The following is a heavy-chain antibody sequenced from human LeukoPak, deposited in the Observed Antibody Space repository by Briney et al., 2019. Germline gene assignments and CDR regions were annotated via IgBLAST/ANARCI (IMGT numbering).Heavy chain of an antibody. CDR1: GYTFTAYY. CDR3: ATMASAGNWFDP. V-gene: IGHV1-2*02. CDR2: INPDSGGT. Sequence: ASVKVSCKASGYTFTAYYVHWVRQAPGQGLEWMGWINPDSGGTNYAQKFRGRVTMTRDMSITTVYMELSRLTSDDTAFYYCATMASAGNWFDPWGQGTLVAVSS. D-gene: IGHD6-13*01. J-gene: IGHJ5*02.